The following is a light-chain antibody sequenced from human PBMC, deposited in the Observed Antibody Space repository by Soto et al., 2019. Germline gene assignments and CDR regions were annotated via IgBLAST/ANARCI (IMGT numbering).Light chain of an antibody. CDR3: QQYFTSPWT. CDR1: QSILDRSKNKYY. V-gene: IGKV4-1*01. CDR2: WAS. J-gene: IGKJ1*01. Sequence: DIVMTQSPDSLAVSLGERATFNCKSSQSILDRSKNKYYLAWYQQKSGQPPKLLIYWASLREPGVPDRFTGSGSGTDFTLTISSLQAEDVAVYYCQQYFTSPWTFGQGTMVEI.